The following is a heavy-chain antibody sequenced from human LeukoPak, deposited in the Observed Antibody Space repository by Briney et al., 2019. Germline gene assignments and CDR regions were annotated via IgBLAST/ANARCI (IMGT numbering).Heavy chain of an antibody. Sequence: SETLSLTCTVSGGSISSYYWSWIRQPPGKGLEWIGYIYYSGSTNYNPSLKSRVTISVDTSKNQFSLKLSSVTAADTAVYYCARDRVYWSGYSSYYYYGMDVWGQGTTVTVSS. V-gene: IGHV4-59*01. J-gene: IGHJ6*02. CDR3: ARDRVYWSGYSSYYYYGMDV. D-gene: IGHD3-3*01. CDR2: IYYSGST. CDR1: GGSISSYY.